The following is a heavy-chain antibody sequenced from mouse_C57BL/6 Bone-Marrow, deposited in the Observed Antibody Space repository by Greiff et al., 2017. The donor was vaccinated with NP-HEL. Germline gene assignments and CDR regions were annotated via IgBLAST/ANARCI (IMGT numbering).Heavy chain of an antibody. D-gene: IGHD1-1*01. CDR1: GYAFSSSW. CDR3: ARSGKNYYGSSYAYYFDY. CDR2: IYPGDGDT. Sequence: QVQLKQSGPELVKPGASVKISCKASGYAFSSSWMNWVKQRPGKGLEWIGRIYPGDGDTNYNQKFKGKATLTVDKSSSTAHMELRSLTSEDSAVYYCARSGKNYYGSSYAYYFDYWGQGTTLTVSS. V-gene: IGHV1-82*01. J-gene: IGHJ2*01.